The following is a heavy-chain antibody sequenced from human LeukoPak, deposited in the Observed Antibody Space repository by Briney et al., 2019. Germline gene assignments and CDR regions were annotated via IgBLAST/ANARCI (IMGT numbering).Heavy chain of an antibody. CDR1: GFTFSSYR. Sequence: GGSLRLSCAASGFTFSSYRMSWVRQAPGKGLEWVANIKQDGSEKYYVDSVKGRFTISRDNVKNSLYLQMNSLRAEDTAVYYCARLPDDYGDYKHFQNWGQGTLVIVSS. J-gene: IGHJ1*01. CDR2: IKQDGSEK. CDR3: ARLPDDYGDYKHFQN. D-gene: IGHD4-17*01. V-gene: IGHV3-7*01.